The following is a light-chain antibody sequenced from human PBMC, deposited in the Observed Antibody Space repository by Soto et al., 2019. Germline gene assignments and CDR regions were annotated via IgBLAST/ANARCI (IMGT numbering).Light chain of an antibody. J-gene: IGKJ2*01. Sequence: DIVMTQSPLSLPVTPGEPASISCRSSQSLLHSNGYNYLDWYLQKPGQSPQVLIYLGSNRASGIPDMFSGSGSGTDFSLKISRVEAEDVGVYYCIQVRQPPYTFGQGTKLEIK. CDR1: QSLLHSNGYNY. CDR3: IQVRQPPYT. V-gene: IGKV2-28*01. CDR2: LGS.